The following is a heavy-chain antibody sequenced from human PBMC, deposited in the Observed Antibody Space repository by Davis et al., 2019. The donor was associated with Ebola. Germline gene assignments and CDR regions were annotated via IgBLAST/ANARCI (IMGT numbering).Heavy chain of an antibody. J-gene: IGHJ6*02. V-gene: IGHV3-30-3*01. CDR2: ISYDGSNK. Sequence: GESLKISCAASGFTFSSYAMHWVRQAPGKGLEWVAVISYDGSNKYYADSVKGRFTISRDNSKNTLYLQMNRLRAEDTAVYYWARDGETVTRDDDMDVWGQGTTVTVSS. CDR1: GFTFSSYA. D-gene: IGHD4-11*01. CDR3: ARDGETVTRDDDMDV.